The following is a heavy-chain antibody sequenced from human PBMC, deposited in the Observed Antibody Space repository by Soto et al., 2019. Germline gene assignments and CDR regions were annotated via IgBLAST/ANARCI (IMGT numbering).Heavy chain of an antibody. CDR1: GGSISSYY. Sequence: SETLSLTCTVSGGSISSYYWSWIRQPPGKGLEWIGYIYYSGSTNYNPSLKSRVTISVDTSKNQFSLKLSSVTAADTAVYYCGTNLWFGELLYYAFDIWGQGTMVTVSS. CDR3: GTNLWFGELLYYAFDI. J-gene: IGHJ3*02. CDR2: IYYSGST. D-gene: IGHD3-10*01. V-gene: IGHV4-59*01.